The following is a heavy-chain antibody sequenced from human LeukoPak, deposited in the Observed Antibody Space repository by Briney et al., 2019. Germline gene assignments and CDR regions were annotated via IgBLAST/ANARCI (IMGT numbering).Heavy chain of an antibody. CDR1: GFTFSSYA. CDR3: ARAYDSSGYYYEVGAFDI. D-gene: IGHD3-22*01. J-gene: IGHJ3*02. CDR2: ISYDGSNK. V-gene: IGHV3-30*04. Sequence: GGSLRLSCAASGFTFSSYAMHWVRQAPGKGLEWVAVISYDGSNKYYADSVKGRFTISRDNSKNTLYLQMNSLRAEDTAVYYCARAYDSSGYYYEVGAFDIWGQGTMVTVSS.